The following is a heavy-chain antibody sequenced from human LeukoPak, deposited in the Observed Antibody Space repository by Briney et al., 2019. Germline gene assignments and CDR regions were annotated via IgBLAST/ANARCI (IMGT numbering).Heavy chain of an antibody. J-gene: IGHJ4*02. CDR2: INHSGST. CDR1: GGSFSGYY. CDR3: AMSRIAVAGSQTD. Sequence: SETLSLTCAVYGGSFSGYYWSWIRQPPGKGLEWIGEINHSGSTNYNPSLKSRVTIPVDTSKNQFSLKLSSVTAADTAVYYCAMSRIAVAGSQTDWGQGTLVTVSS. D-gene: IGHD6-19*01. V-gene: IGHV4-34*01.